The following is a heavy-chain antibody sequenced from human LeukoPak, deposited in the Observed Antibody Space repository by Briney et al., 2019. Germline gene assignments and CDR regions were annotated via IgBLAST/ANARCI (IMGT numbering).Heavy chain of an antibody. Sequence: GESLKISCRGSGYSFTSYWIGWVRQMPGKGLEWMGIIYPGDSDTRYSPSFQGQVTISADKSISTAYLQWSSLKASDTAMYYCASQTDDYGALGDYWGQGTLVTVSS. CDR2: IYPGDSDT. J-gene: IGHJ4*02. V-gene: IGHV5-51*01. D-gene: IGHD4-17*01. CDR3: ASQTDDYGALGDY. CDR1: GYSFTSYW.